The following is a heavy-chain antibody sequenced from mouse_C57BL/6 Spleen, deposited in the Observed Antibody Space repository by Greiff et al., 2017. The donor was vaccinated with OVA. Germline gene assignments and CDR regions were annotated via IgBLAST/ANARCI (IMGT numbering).Heavy chain of an antibody. CDR1: GFNIKDDY. CDR3: TTDYYYGSSSWFAY. Sequence: EVQLQQSGAELVRPGASVKLSCTASGFNIKDDYMHWVKQRPEQGLEWIGWIDPENGDTEYASKFQGKATITADTSSSTAYLQLSSLTSEDAAVYYCTTDYYYGSSSWFAYWGQGTLVTVSA. D-gene: IGHD1-1*01. V-gene: IGHV14-4*01. CDR2: IDPENGDT. J-gene: IGHJ3*01.